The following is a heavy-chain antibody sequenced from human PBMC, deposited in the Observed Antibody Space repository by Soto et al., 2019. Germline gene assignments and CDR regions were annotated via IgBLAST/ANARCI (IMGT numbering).Heavy chain of an antibody. J-gene: IGHJ1*01. V-gene: IGHV3-66*01. CDR1: GFTVSSNY. CDR2: IYSGGST. Sequence: EVQLVESGGGLVQPGGSLRLSCAASGFTVSSNYMSWVRQAPGKGLEWVSVIYSGGSTYYADSVKGRFTISRDNSKNTLYQQMNSLRPEDTAVYYCARDRGRPGDFASQSGYFPNWGQGTLVNVSS. D-gene: IGHD4-17*01. CDR3: ARDRGRPGDFASQSGYFPN.